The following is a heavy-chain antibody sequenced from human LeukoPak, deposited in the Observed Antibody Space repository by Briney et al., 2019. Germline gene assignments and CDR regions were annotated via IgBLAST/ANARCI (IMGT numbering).Heavy chain of an antibody. J-gene: IGHJ4*02. CDR2: ISSSSTI. V-gene: IGHV3-48*02. D-gene: IGHD2-8*01. CDR1: GFTFSSYS. CDR3: AKDIVLMVYADLN. Sequence: GGSLRLSCAASGFTFSSYSMNWVRQAPGKGLEWVSYISSSSTIYYADSVKGRFTISRDNAKNSLYLQMNSLRDEDTAVYYCAKDIVLMVYADLNWGQGTLVTVSS.